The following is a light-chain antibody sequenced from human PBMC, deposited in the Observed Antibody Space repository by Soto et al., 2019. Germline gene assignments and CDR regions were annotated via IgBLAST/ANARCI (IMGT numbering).Light chain of an antibody. V-gene: IGLV2-14*01. J-gene: IGLJ1*01. Sequence: QSVLTQPASVSGSPGQSITISCTGTSSDVGGYNYVSWYRQHPGKAPKLMIYEVSNRPSGFSNRFSGSKSGNTASLTISGLRAEDEADYFCSSYSISTAYLFGTGTKVTVL. CDR2: EVS. CDR1: SSDVGGYNY. CDR3: SSYSISTAYL.